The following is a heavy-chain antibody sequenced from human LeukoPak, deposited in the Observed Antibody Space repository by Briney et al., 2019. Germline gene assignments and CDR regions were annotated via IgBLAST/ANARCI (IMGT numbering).Heavy chain of an antibody. CDR2: IIPIFGTA. D-gene: IGHD4-17*01. J-gene: IGHJ4*02. V-gene: IGHV1-69*13. Sequence: ASVKVSCKASGGTFSSYAISWVRQAPGQGLEWMGGIIPIFGTANYAQKFQGRVTITADESTSTACMEPSSLRSEDTAVYYCARPLGGYGDLQFDYWGQGTLVTVSS. CDR3: ARPLGGYGDLQFDY. CDR1: GGTFSSYA.